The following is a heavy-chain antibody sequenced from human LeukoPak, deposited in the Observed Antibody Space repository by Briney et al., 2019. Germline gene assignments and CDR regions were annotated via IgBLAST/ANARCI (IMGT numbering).Heavy chain of an antibody. Sequence: GGSLRLSCAASGFTVSSNYMSWVRQAPGKGLEWVSVIYSGGSTYYADSVKGRFTISRDNSKNTLYLQMNSLRAGDTAVYYCARSAIVPGDDYWGQGTLVTVSS. D-gene: IGHD1-26*01. J-gene: IGHJ4*02. CDR3: ARSAIVPGDDY. CDR1: GFTVSSNY. CDR2: IYSGGST. V-gene: IGHV3-66*02.